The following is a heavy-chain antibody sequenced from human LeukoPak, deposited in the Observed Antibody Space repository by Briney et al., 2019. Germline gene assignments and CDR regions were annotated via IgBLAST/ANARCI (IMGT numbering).Heavy chain of an antibody. CDR2: IKADGGET. D-gene: IGHD6-6*01. J-gene: IGHJ4*02. V-gene: IGHV3-7*01. CDR3: ARGGAARADF. CDR1: GFTFSTYW. Sequence: GGSLRLSCAASGFTFSTYWMNWFRQTPGKGLERVAKIKADGGETDHVASVKGRFTISRDNAKNSLYLQMNSLRAEDTAVTYCARGGAARADFWGQGTLVTVSS.